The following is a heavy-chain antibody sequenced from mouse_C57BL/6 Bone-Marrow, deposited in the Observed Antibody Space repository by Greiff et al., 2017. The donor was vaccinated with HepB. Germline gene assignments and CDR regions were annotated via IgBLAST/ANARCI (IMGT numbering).Heavy chain of an antibody. Sequence: ELSCKATGYTFTGYWIEWVKQRPGHGLEWIGEILPGSGSTNYNEKFKGKATFTADTSSNTAYMQLSSLTTEDTAIYYCAGNDYDVAWFAYWGQGTLVTVSA. V-gene: IGHV1-9*01. CDR1: GYTFTGYW. D-gene: IGHD2-4*01. CDR2: ILPGSGST. J-gene: IGHJ3*01. CDR3: AGNDYDVAWFAY.